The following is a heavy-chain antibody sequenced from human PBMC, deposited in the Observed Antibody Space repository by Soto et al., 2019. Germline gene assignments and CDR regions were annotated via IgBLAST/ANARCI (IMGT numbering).Heavy chain of an antibody. CDR3: ARDFCGGDCSDDYYYSAMDV. V-gene: IGHV4-61*01. Sequence: TSETLSLTCTVSGGSVSSGSHYWSWIRQPPGKGLEWIGQIFYSGSTNYNPSLKSRVTISVDTSKNQFSLELSSVTAADTAVYFCARDFCGGDCSDDYYYSAMDVWGQGTTVTVSS. D-gene: IGHD2-21*02. CDR1: GGSVSSGSHY. J-gene: IGHJ6*02. CDR2: IFYSGST.